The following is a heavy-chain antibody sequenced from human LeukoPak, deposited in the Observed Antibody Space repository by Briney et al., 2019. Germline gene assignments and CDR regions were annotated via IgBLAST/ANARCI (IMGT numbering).Heavy chain of an antibody. CDR2: IIPILGIA. V-gene: IGHV1-69*04. CDR3: AREGTGDYAHAFDI. J-gene: IGHJ3*02. Sequence: ASVKVSCKASGGTFSSYAISWVRQAPGQGLEWMGRIIPILGIANYAQKFQGRVTITADKSTSTAYMGLSSLRSEDTAVYYCAREGTGDYAHAFDIWGQGTMVTVSS. CDR1: GGTFSSYA. D-gene: IGHD4-17*01.